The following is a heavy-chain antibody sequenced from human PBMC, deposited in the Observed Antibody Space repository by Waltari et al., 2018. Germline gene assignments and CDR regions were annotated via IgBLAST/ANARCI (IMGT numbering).Heavy chain of an antibody. CDR1: GGSFSGSY. V-gene: IGHV4-34*01. CDR3: ARGRIVGVTRWFDP. J-gene: IGHJ5*02. CDR2: MYHRGRT. D-gene: IGHD1-26*01. Sequence: QVQLQQWGAGLLKPSATLSPTFDVPGGSFSGSYWTWIRQPPGKGLEWIGEMYHRGRTNYNPSLKSRVRMSADTSKNQISLSLTSMTAADTAVYYCARGRIVGVTRWFDPWGQGTPVTVSS.